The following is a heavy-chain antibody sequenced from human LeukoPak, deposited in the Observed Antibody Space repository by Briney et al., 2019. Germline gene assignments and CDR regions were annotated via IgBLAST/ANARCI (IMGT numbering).Heavy chain of an antibody. Sequence: PSETLSLTCTVSGDSMRSYHWSWIRQAPGKGLEWLGHMDDRGDSNYNPSLKGRGSISVDTSKNQFSLKLRSVTAADTAVYYCARDSRYDSGWFDDGMDVWGPGTTVTVSS. V-gene: IGHV4-59*01. CDR2: MDDRGDS. J-gene: IGHJ6*02. CDR1: GDSMRSYH. D-gene: IGHD6-13*01. CDR3: ARDSRYDSGWFDDGMDV.